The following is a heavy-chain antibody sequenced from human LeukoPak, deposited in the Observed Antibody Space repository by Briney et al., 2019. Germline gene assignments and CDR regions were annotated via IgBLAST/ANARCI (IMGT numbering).Heavy chain of an antibody. D-gene: IGHD1-26*01. Sequence: SVKVSCKASGFTFTSSAMQWVRQARGQRLEWVGWIVVGSGNTNYAQKFQERVTITRDMSTSTAYMELSSLRSEDTAVYYCAATPGGVGAASNFDYWGQGTLVTVSS. V-gene: IGHV1-58*02. CDR3: AATPGGVGAASNFDY. J-gene: IGHJ4*02. CDR2: IVVGSGNT. CDR1: GFTFTSSA.